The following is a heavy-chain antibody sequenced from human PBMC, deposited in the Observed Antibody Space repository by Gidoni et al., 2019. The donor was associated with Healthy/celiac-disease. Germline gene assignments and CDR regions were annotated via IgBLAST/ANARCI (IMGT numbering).Heavy chain of an antibody. D-gene: IGHD2-8*01. V-gene: IGHV1-8*01. J-gene: IGHJ6*02. CDR1: GYTFTSYD. Sequence: QVQLVQSGAEVKKPGASVKVSCKASGYTFTSYDINWVRKATGQGLEWMGWMNPNSGNTGYAQKFQGRVTMTRNTSISTAYMELSSLRSEDTAVYYCARGALVYGAYYYGMDVWGQGTTVTVSS. CDR3: ARGALVYGAYYYGMDV. CDR2: MNPNSGNT.